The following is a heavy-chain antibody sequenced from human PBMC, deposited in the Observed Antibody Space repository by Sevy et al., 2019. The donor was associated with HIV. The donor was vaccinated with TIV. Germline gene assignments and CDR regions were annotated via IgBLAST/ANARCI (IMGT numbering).Heavy chain of an antibody. CDR1: GGTFSSYA. CDR2: IIPIFGTA. Sequence: ASVKVSCKASGGTFSSYAISWVRQAPGQGLEWMGGIIPIFGTANYAQKFQGRVTIIADESTSTAYMELSSLRSEDTAVYYCARDSAGDYRYFDYWGQGTLVTVSS. V-gene: IGHV1-69*13. D-gene: IGHD4-17*01. J-gene: IGHJ4*02. CDR3: ARDSAGDYRYFDY.